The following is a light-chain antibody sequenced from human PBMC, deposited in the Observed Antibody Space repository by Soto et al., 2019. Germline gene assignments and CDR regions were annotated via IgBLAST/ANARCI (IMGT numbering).Light chain of an antibody. J-gene: IGKJ5*01. CDR3: QQANSFPIT. CDR1: QRISSW. V-gene: IGKV1-12*01. Sequence: DIQMTQSPSSVSASVGDRVTITCRASQRISSWLAWFQQKPGEAPKLLISGASSLQSGVPSRFSGSGSGTDFTLTISSLQPEDFATYYCQQANSFPITFGQGTRLEIK. CDR2: GAS.